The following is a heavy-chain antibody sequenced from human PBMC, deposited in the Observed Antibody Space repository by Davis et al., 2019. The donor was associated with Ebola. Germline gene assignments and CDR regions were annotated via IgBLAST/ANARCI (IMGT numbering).Heavy chain of an antibody. CDR2: T. D-gene: IGHD4-17*01. J-gene: IGHJ4*02. V-gene: IGHV5-51*01. CDR3: ARQTTVTTDFDY. Sequence: TRYSPSFQGQVTISADRSISTAYLQWSSLKASDTAMYYCARQTTVTTDFDYRGQGTLVTVSS.